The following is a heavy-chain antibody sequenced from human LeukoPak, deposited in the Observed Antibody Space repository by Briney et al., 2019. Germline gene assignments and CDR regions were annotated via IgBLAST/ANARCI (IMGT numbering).Heavy chain of an antibody. CDR3: ARAFYDFLTGYPAYFDY. J-gene: IGHJ4*02. Sequence: PGGSLRLSCAASGFTFSSYEMNWVRQAPGKGLEWVSYISSSGSTIYYADSVKGRLTISRDNAKNSLYLQMNSLRAEDTAVYYCARAFYDFLTGYPAYFDYWGQGTLVTVSS. CDR2: ISSSGSTI. CDR1: GFTFSSYE. V-gene: IGHV3-48*03. D-gene: IGHD3-9*01.